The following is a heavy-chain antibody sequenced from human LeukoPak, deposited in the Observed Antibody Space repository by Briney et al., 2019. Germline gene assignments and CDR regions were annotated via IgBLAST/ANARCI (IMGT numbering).Heavy chain of an antibody. J-gene: IGHJ4*02. Sequence: GRSLRLSCAASGFTFDDYAMHWVRQAPGKGLEWVSGISWNSGSIGYADSVKGRFTISRDNAKNSLYLQMNSLRAEDTALYYCAKDSEDNPLGGSDYWGQGTLVTVSS. CDR2: ISWNSGSI. CDR1: GFTFDDYA. D-gene: IGHD3-16*01. CDR3: AKDSEDNPLGGSDY. V-gene: IGHV3-9*01.